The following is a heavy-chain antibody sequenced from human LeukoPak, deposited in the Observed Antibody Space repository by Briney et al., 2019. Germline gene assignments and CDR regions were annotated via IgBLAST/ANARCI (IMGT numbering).Heavy chain of an antibody. J-gene: IGHJ6*03. CDR3: ARQGVSSSWPRPTDYYYYMDV. Sequence: SETLSLTCTVSGGSISSYYWSWIRQPPGKGLEWIGYIYTSGSTNYNPSLKSRVTISVDTSKNQFSLKLSSVTAADTAVYYCARQGVSSSWPRPTDYYYYMDVWGKGTTVTVSS. D-gene: IGHD6-13*01. CDR2: IYTSGST. CDR1: GGSISSYY. V-gene: IGHV4-4*09.